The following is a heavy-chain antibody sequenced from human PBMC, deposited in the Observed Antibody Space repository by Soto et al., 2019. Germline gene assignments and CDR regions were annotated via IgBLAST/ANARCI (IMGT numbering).Heavy chain of an antibody. Sequence: XGPTLVNPAETLTLTCTVSGFSLSNARMGVSWIRQPPGKALEWLAHIFSNDEKSYSTSLKSRLTISKDTSKSQVVLTMTNMDPVDTATYYCARTDSSGPYYYYYGMDVWGQGTTVTVSS. CDR1: GFSLSNARMG. J-gene: IGHJ6*02. CDR3: ARTDSSGPYYYYYGMDV. V-gene: IGHV2-26*01. D-gene: IGHD6-25*01. CDR2: IFSNDEK.